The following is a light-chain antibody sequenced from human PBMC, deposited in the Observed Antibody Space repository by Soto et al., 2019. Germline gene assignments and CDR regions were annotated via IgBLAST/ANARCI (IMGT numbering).Light chain of an antibody. V-gene: IGLV2-14*01. CDR3: TSYTTGSTYV. CDR2: DVS. CDR1: SSDVGGYNY. J-gene: IGLJ1*01. Sequence: SPPTQPSPVSGSPGQSITLSCPGPSSDVGGYNYVFWYQQHPDKAPKLILYDVSSRPSGISDRFSGSKSGNTASLTISGLQAEDEADYYCTSYTTGSTYVFGTGTKVTVL.